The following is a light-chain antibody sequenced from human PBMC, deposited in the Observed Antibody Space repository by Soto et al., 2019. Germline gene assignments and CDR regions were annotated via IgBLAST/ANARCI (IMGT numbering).Light chain of an antibody. CDR2: EVS. V-gene: IGLV2-14*01. CDR3: SSYTGSSTYVV. Sequence: QSALTQPASVSGSPGQSITISCTGTSSDVGGYKYVSWYQQHPGKAPKLMIYEVSNRPSGVSNRFSGSKSGNTASLTISGLQAEDGAVYYCSSYTGSSTYVVFGGGTQLTVL. J-gene: IGLJ2*01. CDR1: SSDVGGYKY.